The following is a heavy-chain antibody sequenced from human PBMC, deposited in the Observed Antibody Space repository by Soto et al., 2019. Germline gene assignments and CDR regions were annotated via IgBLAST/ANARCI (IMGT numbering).Heavy chain of an antibody. V-gene: IGHV3-21*01. Sequence: EVQLVESGGGLVKPGGSLRLSCAASGFTFSTYNMNWVRQAPGKGLEWVSSISGSSSFMEYADSVTGRFTISRDNAKNSLYLQMNSLRAEDTAVYYCARDRGTALAGSKDWGQGTLVTVSS. CDR3: ARDRGTALAGSKD. J-gene: IGHJ4*02. CDR2: ISGSSSFM. D-gene: IGHD6-19*01. CDR1: GFTFSTYN.